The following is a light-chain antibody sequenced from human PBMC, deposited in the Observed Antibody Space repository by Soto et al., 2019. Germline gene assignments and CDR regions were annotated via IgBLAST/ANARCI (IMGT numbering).Light chain of an antibody. Sequence: QSVLTQPPSVSAAPGQKVTISCSGSSSNIGNNFVTWYQQLPGTAPKLLIYDNNKRPSGIPDRFSGSQSGTSATLGNTGLQTGDEAVYYCGSWDSSLTYVFGTGTKLTVL. J-gene: IGLJ1*01. CDR3: GSWDSSLTYV. CDR2: DNN. CDR1: SSNIGNNF. V-gene: IGLV1-51*01.